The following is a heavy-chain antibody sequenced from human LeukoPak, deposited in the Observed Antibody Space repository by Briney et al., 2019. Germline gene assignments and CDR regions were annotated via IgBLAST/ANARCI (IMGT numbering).Heavy chain of an antibody. J-gene: IGHJ4*02. CDR2: IYYSGST. Sequence: SETLSLTCTVSGGSISSYYWSWIRQPPGKGLEWIGYIYYSGSTNYNPSLKSRVTISVDTSKNQFSLKLRSVTAADTAVYYCARLVAGTGEYNFDYWGQGTLVTVSS. D-gene: IGHD6-19*01. CDR1: GGSISSYY. V-gene: IGHV4-59*08. CDR3: ARLVAGTGEYNFDY.